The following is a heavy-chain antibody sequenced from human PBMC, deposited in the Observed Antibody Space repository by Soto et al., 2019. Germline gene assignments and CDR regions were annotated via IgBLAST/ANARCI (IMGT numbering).Heavy chain of an antibody. CDR3: ARLSTVANPGMDV. CDR2: IIPIFGTA. CDR1: GGTFSSYA. V-gene: IGHV1-69*13. J-gene: IGHJ6*02. Sequence: VLVSCKASGGTFSSYAISWVRQAPGQGLEWMGGIIPIFGTANYAQKFQGRVTITADESTSTAYMELSSLRSEDTAVYYCARLSTVANPGMDVWGQGTTVTVSS. D-gene: IGHD4-17*01.